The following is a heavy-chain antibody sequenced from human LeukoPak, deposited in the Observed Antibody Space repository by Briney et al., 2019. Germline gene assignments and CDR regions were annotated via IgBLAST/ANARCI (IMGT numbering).Heavy chain of an antibody. CDR1: GFTFNDAW. Sequence: GGFLRLSCAASGFTFNDAWMSWVRQAPGKGLEWVGRIKSKTDGETTDYAAPVKGRFTISRDDSRNTLYLQMNSLKTEDTAVYYCTTGGYDWGQGTLVAVSS. CDR3: TTGGYD. CDR2: IKSKTDGETT. D-gene: IGHD5-12*01. V-gene: IGHV3-15*01. J-gene: IGHJ4*02.